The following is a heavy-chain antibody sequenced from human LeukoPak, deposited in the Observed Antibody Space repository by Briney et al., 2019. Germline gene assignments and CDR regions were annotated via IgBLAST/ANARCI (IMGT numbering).Heavy chain of an antibody. CDR1: GFTFSSYS. V-gene: IGHV3-48*01. Sequence: GGSLRLSCAASGFTFSSYSMNWVRQAPGKGLEWVSYISSSSSTIYYADSVKGRFTISRDNAKNSLYLQMNSLRAEDTAVYYCARDRCLDYGGNSVSAFDIWGQGTMVTVSS. CDR2: ISSSSSTI. D-gene: IGHD4-23*01. CDR3: ARDRCLDYGGNSVSAFDI. J-gene: IGHJ3*02.